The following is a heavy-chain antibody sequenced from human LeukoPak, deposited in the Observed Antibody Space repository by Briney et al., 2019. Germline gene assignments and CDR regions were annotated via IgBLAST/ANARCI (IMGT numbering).Heavy chain of an antibody. CDR2: INPTDGSA. CDR3: ARVRRYYDYVWGSYRYNDYFDY. Sequence: ASVKVSCKSSGYSFTSYSMHWVRQAPGQGLEWMGIINPTDGSASYAQKFQGRVTMTTDTSTSTAYMELRSLRSDDTAVYYCARVRRYYDYVWGSYRYNDYFDYWGQGTLVTVSS. D-gene: IGHD3-16*02. J-gene: IGHJ4*02. V-gene: IGHV1-46*01. CDR1: GYSFTSYS.